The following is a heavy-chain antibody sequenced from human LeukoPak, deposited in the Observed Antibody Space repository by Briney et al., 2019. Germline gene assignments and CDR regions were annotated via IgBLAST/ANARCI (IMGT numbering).Heavy chain of an antibody. V-gene: IGHV4-4*07. CDR2: INPSGST. CDR3: ARETYSRGHGY. D-gene: IGHD6-19*01. Sequence: PSETLSLTCTVSAGSISHCYWSFLRLPAGKGLEWVGRINPSGSTNYNPSLKSRVTISIDKSMNQFSLRLSSVTAADTAVYFCARETYSRGHGYWGQGTLVTVSS. CDR1: AGSISHCY. J-gene: IGHJ4*02.